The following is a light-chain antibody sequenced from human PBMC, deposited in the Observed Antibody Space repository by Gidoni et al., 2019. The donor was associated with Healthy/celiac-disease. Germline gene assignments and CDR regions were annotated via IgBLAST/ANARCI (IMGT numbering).Light chain of an antibody. Sequence: EIVMTQSPATLSVSLGERATLSCRASQSVSSNLAWYQQKPGQAPRLLIYGASTRATGIPARFSGSGSGTEFTLTISSLQSEDFAVYYCQQYNNWPPLFTFXPXTKVDIK. J-gene: IGKJ3*01. CDR2: GAS. CDR1: QSVSSN. CDR3: QQYNNWPPLFT. V-gene: IGKV3-15*01.